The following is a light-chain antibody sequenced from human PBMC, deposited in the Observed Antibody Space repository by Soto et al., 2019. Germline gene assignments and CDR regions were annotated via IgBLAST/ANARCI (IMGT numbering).Light chain of an antibody. CDR2: DVN. J-gene: IGLJ2*01. CDR3: SSYTRTRILVV. CDR1: SSDVGGYNY. V-gene: IGLV2-14*01. Sequence: QSALTQPASVSGSPGQSITISCTGTSSDVGGYNYVSWYQQHPGKAPKLMIYDVNNRPSGVSDRFSGSKSGNTASLTISGLQAEDEADYYCSSYTRTRILVVLGGGTKLTVL.